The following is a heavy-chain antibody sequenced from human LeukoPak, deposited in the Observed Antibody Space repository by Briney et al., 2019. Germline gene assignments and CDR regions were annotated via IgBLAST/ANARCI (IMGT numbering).Heavy chain of an antibody. Sequence: ASVKVSCKASGYTFTSYAMSWVRQAPGQGLEWMGWINTNTGNPTYAQGFTGRFVFSLDTSVSTAYLQISSLKAEDTAVYYCARAGYSSSWYGGWSSRLQQYYFDYWGQGTLVTVSS. CDR2: INTNTGNP. V-gene: IGHV7-4-1*02. D-gene: IGHD6-13*01. CDR1: GYTFTSYA. CDR3: ARAGYSSSWYGGWSSRLQQYYFDY. J-gene: IGHJ4*02.